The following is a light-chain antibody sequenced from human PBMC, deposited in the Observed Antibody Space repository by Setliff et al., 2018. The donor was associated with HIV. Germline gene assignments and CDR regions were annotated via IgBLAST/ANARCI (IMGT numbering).Light chain of an antibody. V-gene: IGLV1-44*01. J-gene: IGLJ1*01. CDR1: SSNIGSNI. CDR2: RNN. CDR3: ATWDDRLNGNV. Sequence: QSVLTQPPSASGTPGQRVTISCSGSSSNIGSNIVNWYQHLPGTAPKLLSYRNNQRPSGVPDRFSGSKSGTSASLAISGLQSEDEADYYCATWDDRLNGNVFGSGTKVTVL.